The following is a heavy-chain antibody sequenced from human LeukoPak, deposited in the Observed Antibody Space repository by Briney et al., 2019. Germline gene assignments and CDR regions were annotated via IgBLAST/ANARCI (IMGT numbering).Heavy chain of an antibody. CDR2: ISYDGSNK. CDR3: AKDDVRYSGYTFLDY. CDR1: GFTFSSYG. Sequence: GGSLRLSCAASGFTFSSYGMHWVRQAPGKGLEWVAVISYDGSNKYYADSVKGRFTISRDNSKNTLYLQMNSLRAEDTAVYYCAKDDVRYSGYTFLDYWGQGTLVTVSS. J-gene: IGHJ4*02. V-gene: IGHV3-30*18. D-gene: IGHD5-12*01.